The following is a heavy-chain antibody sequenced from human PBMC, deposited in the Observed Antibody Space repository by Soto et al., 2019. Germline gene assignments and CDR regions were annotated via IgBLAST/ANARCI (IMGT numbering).Heavy chain of an antibody. CDR2: ISASGGRT. J-gene: IGHJ6*02. V-gene: IGHV3-23*01. D-gene: IGHD2-2*01. CDR1: GFTLSSYA. CDR3: AKGYCSSSSCEKLNPFRVKYYYNGMDV. Sequence: PGGSTRLSCASSGFTLSSYAMSLVRQAKGKGLEWDSGISASGGRTYYADAVKGRFTISRDSSKNTLYLQMISLRAEDTAVYHCAKGYCSSSSCEKLNPFRVKYYYNGMDVWGQGTTVTVSS.